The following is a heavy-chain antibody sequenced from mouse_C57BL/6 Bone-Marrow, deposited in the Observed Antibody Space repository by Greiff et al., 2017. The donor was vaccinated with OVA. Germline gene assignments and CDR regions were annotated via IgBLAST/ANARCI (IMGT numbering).Heavy chain of an antibody. CDR3: ARPRDGYYAMDY. Sequence: QVQLQQSGADLAKPGASVKLSCKASGFTFTSYWMHWVKQRPGQGLEWIGYINPSSGYTKYNQQLKDQATLTADKSSSTAYMQLSSLTYEDSAVYYCARPRDGYYAMDYWGQGTSVTVSS. J-gene: IGHJ4*01. V-gene: IGHV1-7*01. CDR2: INPSSGYT. D-gene: IGHD2-3*01. CDR1: GFTFTSYW.